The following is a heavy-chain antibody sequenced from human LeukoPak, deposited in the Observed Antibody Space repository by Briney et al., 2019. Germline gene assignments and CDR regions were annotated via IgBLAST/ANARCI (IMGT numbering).Heavy chain of an antibody. D-gene: IGHD6-19*01. CDR2: ISPADCDT. Sequence: GESLKISCQASGYNFATYWIGWVRQVPGKGLEWMGIISPADCDTRYRPSFQGQVTISADKSINTAYLQWSSLRASDTAIYYCARQAAMAGPGIDYWGEGALVTVPS. CDR1: GYNFATYW. CDR3: ARQAAMAGPGIDY. J-gene: IGHJ4*02. V-gene: IGHV5-51*01.